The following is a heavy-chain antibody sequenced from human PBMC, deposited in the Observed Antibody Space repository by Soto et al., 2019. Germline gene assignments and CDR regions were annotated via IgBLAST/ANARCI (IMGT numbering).Heavy chain of an antibody. V-gene: IGHV2-5*01. CDR3: AHRLISGIAAAGTNWFDP. CDR2: IYWNDDK. D-gene: IGHD6-13*01. Sequence: SGPTLVNPTQTLTLTCTFSGFSLSTSGVGVGWIRQPPGKALEWLALIYWNDDKRYSPSLKSRLTITKDTSKNQVVLTMTNMDPVDTATYYCAHRLISGIAAAGTNWFDPWGQGTLVTVS. CDR1: GFSLSTSGVG. J-gene: IGHJ5*02.